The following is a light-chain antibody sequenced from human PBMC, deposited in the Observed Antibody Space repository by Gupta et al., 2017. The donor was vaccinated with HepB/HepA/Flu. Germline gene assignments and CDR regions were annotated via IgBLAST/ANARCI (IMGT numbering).Light chain of an antibody. V-gene: IGKV3-20*01. CDR2: DAS. CDR1: QSVGTY. Sequence: EIVLTQSTGTLSLSPGERATLSCRASQSVGTYLAWYQQKPGQAPRLLIFDASSRITGIPDRFIGSGSGTDFTLTISRLEPEDFAVYYYQQYGSPLFFGPGTKLHIK. CDR3: QQYGSPLF. J-gene: IGKJ3*01.